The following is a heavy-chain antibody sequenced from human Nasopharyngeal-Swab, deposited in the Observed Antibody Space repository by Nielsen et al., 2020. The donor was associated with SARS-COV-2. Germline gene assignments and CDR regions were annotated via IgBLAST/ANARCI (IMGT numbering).Heavy chain of an antibody. J-gene: IGHJ6*03. CDR1: GFTVSSNY. CDR3: AGSSFDYYYYYMDI. Sequence: GGSLRLSCAASGFTVSSNYMSWVRQAPGKGLEWVSAIYSGGSTYYADSVKGRFTISRDNSKNTLYLQMNSLRAEDTAVYYCAGSSFDYYYYYMDIWGKGTTVTRLL. CDR2: IYSGGST. D-gene: IGHD6-13*01. V-gene: IGHV3-66*01.